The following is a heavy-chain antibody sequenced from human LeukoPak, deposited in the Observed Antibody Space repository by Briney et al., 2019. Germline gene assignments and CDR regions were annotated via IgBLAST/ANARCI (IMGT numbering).Heavy chain of an antibody. J-gene: IGHJ3*02. Sequence: GRSLRLSCAASGFTFSSYAMHWVRQAPGKGLEWVAVISYDGSNKYYADSVKGRFTISRDNSKNTLYLQMNSLRAEDTAVYYCARGRHYYDSSGYPSDAFDIWGQGTMVTVSS. CDR3: ARGRHYYDSSGYPSDAFDI. D-gene: IGHD3-22*01. CDR1: GFTFSSYA. V-gene: IGHV3-30-3*01. CDR2: ISYDGSNK.